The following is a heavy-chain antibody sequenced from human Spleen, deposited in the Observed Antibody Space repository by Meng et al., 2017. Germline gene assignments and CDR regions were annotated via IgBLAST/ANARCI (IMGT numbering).Heavy chain of an antibody. J-gene: IGHJ4*02. CDR2: ISWNSETI. D-gene: IGHD3-9*01. CDR1: GFTFSSYA. Sequence: GGSLRLSCAASGFTFSSYAMSWVRQAPGKGLEWVSSISWNSETIIFADSVKGRFKIYRDNVKNALYLQMNSLRREDTALYYCAKSRSVGPATGYFDSWGQGTLVTVSS. CDR3: AKSRSVGPATGYFDS. V-gene: IGHV3-9*01.